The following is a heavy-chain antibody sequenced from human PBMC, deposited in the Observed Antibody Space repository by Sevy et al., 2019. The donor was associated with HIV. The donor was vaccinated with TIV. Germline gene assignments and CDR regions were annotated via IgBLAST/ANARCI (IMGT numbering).Heavy chain of an antibody. V-gene: IGHV3-30*02. CDR2: VRNDGSNK. CDR3: ARGRKTTEEWLEELDYYYGLDV. CDR1: GFSLTTSD. Sequence: GESLKISCAASGFSLTTSDMHCVRQAPGKGLEWVAYVRNDGSNKYFANSVRDRFTISRDSPKNTLYLQMNSLRDEDTAIYYCARGRKTTEEWLEELDYYYGLDVWGQGTTVTVSS. D-gene: IGHD2-8*01. J-gene: IGHJ6*02.